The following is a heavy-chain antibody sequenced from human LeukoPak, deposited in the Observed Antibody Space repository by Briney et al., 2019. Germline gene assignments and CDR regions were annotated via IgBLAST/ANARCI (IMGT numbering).Heavy chain of an antibody. D-gene: IGHD3-22*01. CDR1: GYTFTSYD. CDR3: AADPNREYYDSSPA. CDR2: MNPNSGNT. V-gene: IGHV1-8*03. J-gene: IGHJ1*01. Sequence: ASVKVSCKASGYTFTSYDINWVRQATGQGLEWMGWMNPNSGNTGYAQKFQGRVTITRNTSISTAYMELSSLRSEDTAVYYCAADPNREYYDSSPAWGQGTLVTVSS.